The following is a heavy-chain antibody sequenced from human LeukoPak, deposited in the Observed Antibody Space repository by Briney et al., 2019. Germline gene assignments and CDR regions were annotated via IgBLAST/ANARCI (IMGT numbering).Heavy chain of an antibody. CDR1: GYTFTDYY. CDR3: AREGVSPPRNYYYYGMDV. J-gene: IGHJ6*02. Sequence: GASVKVSCKTSGYTFTDYYIHWLRQAPGQGLEWMGWISPHSGDTNYAQKFQGRVTMTRDTSISTANMDLSRLRSDDTAVYYCAREGVSPPRNYYYYGMDVWGQGTTVTVSS. V-gene: IGHV1-2*02. D-gene: IGHD2-8*01. CDR2: ISPHSGDT.